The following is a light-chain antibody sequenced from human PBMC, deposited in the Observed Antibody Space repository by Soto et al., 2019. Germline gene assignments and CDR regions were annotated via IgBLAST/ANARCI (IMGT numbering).Light chain of an antibody. CDR3: AAWDDSLSGVV. V-gene: IGLV1-47*01. CDR2: RNN. J-gene: IGLJ2*01. CDR1: SSNIGSNF. Sequence: QSVLTQPPSASGTPGQRVTISCSGSSSNIGSNFIYCYQQLPGTAPKLLIYRNNERPSGVPDRFSGSKSGTSASLAISGLRYEDEADYHCAAWDDSLSGVVFGGGTKLTVL.